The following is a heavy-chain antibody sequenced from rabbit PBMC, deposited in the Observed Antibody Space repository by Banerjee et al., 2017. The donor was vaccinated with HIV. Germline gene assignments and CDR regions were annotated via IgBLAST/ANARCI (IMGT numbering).Heavy chain of an antibody. Sequence: QEQLVESGGGLVTLGGSLKLSCKASGIDFSSDGISWVRQAPGKGLEWIAYIYPDYGNTDYTSWVNGRFTISLDNAQNTVFLQMTSLTAADTATYFCARVSYYYGMDLWGPGTLVTVS. CDR3: ARVSYYYGMDL. D-gene: IGHD3-1*01. CDR1: GIDFSSDG. CDR2: IYPDYGNT. V-gene: IGHV1S47*01. J-gene: IGHJ6*01.